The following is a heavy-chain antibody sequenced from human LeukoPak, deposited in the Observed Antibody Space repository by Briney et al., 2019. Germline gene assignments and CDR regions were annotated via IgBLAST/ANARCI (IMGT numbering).Heavy chain of an antibody. Sequence: PSGTLSLTTAVYRGSVIGYYWSWIRHPPGKGLVGTGELHHSGSTNYNPSLKSRFTISVDTSKNQFSLKLSSVTAADTAVYYCACLAARPAAWFDPWGQGTLVTVSS. CDR2: LHHSGST. CDR1: RGSVIGYY. V-gene: IGHV4-34*01. CDR3: ACLAARPAAWFDP. D-gene: IGHD6-6*01. J-gene: IGHJ5*02.